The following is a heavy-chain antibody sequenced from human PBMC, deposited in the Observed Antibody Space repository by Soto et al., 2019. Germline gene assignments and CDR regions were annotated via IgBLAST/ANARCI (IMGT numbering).Heavy chain of an antibody. D-gene: IGHD2-2*01. V-gene: IGHV4-34*01. Sequence: SETLSLTCAVYGGSFSGYYWSWIRQPTGKGLEWIGEINHSGSTNYNPSLKSRVTISVDTSKNQFSLKLSSVTAADTAVYYCARVDRCSSTSCYAGWFDPWGQGTLVTVSS. CDR2: INHSGST. CDR1: GGSFSGYY. CDR3: ARVDRCSSTSCYAGWFDP. J-gene: IGHJ5*02.